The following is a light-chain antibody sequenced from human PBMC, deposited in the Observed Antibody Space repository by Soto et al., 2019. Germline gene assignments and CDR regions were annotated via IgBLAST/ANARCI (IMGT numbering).Light chain of an antibody. V-gene: IGLV2-23*01. CDR3: CSYTDSSTRVV. Sequence: QSALTPPASVSGSPGQSITISCTGTSSDVGSDNLVSWYQQYPGKAPKLMLYEGSKRPSGVSTRFSGSKSGNTASLTISGLQADDEDDYYCCSYTDSSTRVVFGGGTKLTVL. J-gene: IGLJ2*01. CDR1: SSDVGSDNL. CDR2: EGS.